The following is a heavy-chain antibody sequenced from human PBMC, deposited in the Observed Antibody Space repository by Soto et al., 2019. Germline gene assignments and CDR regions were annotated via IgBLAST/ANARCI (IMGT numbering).Heavy chain of an antibody. Sequence: QVQLVQSGAEVKKPGASVKVSCKASGYTFTSYDINWVRQATGQGLEWMGWMNPNSGNTGYAQKFQGRVTMTRNTSISTAYRELSSLRSEDTAVYYCASRGDRDYDFWSGYQGLDYWGQGTLVTVSS. V-gene: IGHV1-8*01. J-gene: IGHJ4*02. CDR1: GYTFTSYD. CDR2: MNPNSGNT. CDR3: ASRGDRDYDFWSGYQGLDY. D-gene: IGHD3-3*01.